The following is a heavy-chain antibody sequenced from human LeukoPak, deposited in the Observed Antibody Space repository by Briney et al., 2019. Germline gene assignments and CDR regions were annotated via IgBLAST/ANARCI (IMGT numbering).Heavy chain of an antibody. V-gene: IGHV3-9*01. CDR2: ISWNSGSI. J-gene: IGHJ4*02. CDR3: AKDTGYSSGWYDY. CDR1: GFTFDDYA. Sequence: GRSLRLSCAASGFTFDDYAMHWVRQAPGKGLEWVSGISWNSGSIGYADPVKGRFTISRDNAKNSLYLQMNSLRAEDTALYYCAKDTGYSSGWYDYWGQGTLVTVSS. D-gene: IGHD6-19*01.